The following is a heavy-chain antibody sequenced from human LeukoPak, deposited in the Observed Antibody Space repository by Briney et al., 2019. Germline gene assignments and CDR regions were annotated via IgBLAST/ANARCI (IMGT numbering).Heavy chain of an antibody. D-gene: IGHD5-18*01. CDR2: IFPGDSDT. J-gene: IGHJ4*02. Sequence: GESLKISCKGSGYTFTSNWIGWVRPMPGKGLELMRIIFPGDSDTRYSPSFEGQVTISADESTSTAFLQWSSLQASDTGMYYCTRRGGTAMATDYWGQGTLVTVSS. V-gene: IGHV5-51*01. CDR3: TRRGGTAMATDY. CDR1: GYTFTSNW.